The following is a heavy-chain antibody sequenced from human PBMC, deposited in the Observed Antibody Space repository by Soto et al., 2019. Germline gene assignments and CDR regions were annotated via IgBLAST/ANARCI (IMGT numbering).Heavy chain of an antibody. CDR3: ARWLGYGPHFDY. CDR2: IYYSGST. V-gene: IGHV4-30-4*01. Sequence: SETLSLTCTVSGGSLSSSSYYWSWIRQPPGKGLEWIGYIYYSGSTYYNPSLKSRVTISVDTSKNQFSLKLSSVTAADTAVYYCARWLGYGPHFDYWGQGTLVTVSS. J-gene: IGHJ4*02. CDR1: GGSLSSSSYY. D-gene: IGHD5-12*01.